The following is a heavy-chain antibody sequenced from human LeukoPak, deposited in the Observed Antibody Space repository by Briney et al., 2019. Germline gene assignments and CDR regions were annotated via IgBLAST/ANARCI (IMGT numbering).Heavy chain of an antibody. V-gene: IGHV3-30-3*01. CDR3: ARVESIHYYMDV. Sequence: GGSLRLSCAASGFTFSSYAMHWVRQAPGKGLEWVAVISYDGSNKYYAESVKGRFTISRDNSKNTLYLQMNSLRAEDTAVYYCARVESIHYYMDVWGKGTTVTVSS. CDR1: GFTFSSYA. J-gene: IGHJ6*03. D-gene: IGHD6-6*01. CDR2: ISYDGSNK.